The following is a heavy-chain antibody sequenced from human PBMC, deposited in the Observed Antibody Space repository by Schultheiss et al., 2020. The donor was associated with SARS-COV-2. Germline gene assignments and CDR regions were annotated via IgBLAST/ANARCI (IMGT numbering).Heavy chain of an antibody. Sequence: RGSLRLSCAASRFTFSRYWMSWVRQAPGKGLEWVANINLDGSDKNYVDSVKGRFTISRDNAKNSLYLQMNSLRAEDTAVYYCARDAQQLVSIPTIFDHWGQGTLVTVSS. CDR1: RFTFSRYW. CDR2: INLDGSDK. CDR3: ARDAQQLVSIPTIFDH. J-gene: IGHJ4*02. V-gene: IGHV3-7*03. D-gene: IGHD6-6*01.